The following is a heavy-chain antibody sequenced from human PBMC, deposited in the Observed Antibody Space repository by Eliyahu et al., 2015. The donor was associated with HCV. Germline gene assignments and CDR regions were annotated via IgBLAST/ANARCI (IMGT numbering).Heavy chain of an antibody. Sequence: QVQLQESGPGLVKPSEILSLTCTVSGGSINNYFWSWIRQPPGKGLEWIGYIYYSGSTTYNPSLKSRLTISVDTPKNQFSLKLRSVTAADTAVYYCARGGYSKVDAFDIWGQGTMVTVSS. CDR1: GGSINNYF. V-gene: IGHV4-59*01. CDR2: IYYSGST. J-gene: IGHJ3*02. D-gene: IGHD4-11*01. CDR3: ARGGYSKVDAFDI.